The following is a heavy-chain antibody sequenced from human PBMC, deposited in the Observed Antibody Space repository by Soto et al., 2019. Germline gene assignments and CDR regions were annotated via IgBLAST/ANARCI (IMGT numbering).Heavy chain of an antibody. CDR1: GGSISSGGYS. Sequence: SETLSLTCAVSGGSISSGGYSWSWIRQPPGKGLEWIGYIYHSGSTYYNPSLKSRVTISVDRSKNQFSLKLSSVTAADTAVYYCARGQVVAAQHWGQGTPVTVSS. CDR3: ARGQVVAAQH. D-gene: IGHD2-15*01. V-gene: IGHV4-30-2*01. J-gene: IGHJ4*02. CDR2: IYHSGST.